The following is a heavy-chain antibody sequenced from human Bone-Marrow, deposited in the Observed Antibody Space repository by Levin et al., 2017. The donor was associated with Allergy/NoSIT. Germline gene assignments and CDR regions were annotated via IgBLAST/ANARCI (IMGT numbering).Heavy chain of an antibody. J-gene: IGHJ5*02. Sequence: GGSLRLSCAASGFTVSSNYMSWVRQAPGKGLEWVSVIYSGGSTYYADSVKGRFTISRDNSKNTLYLQMNSLRAEDTAVYYCARVGVEITIFGVVTVTGGWFDPWGQGTLVTVSS. CDR3: ARVGVEITIFGVVTVTGGWFDP. CDR2: IYSGGST. D-gene: IGHD3-3*01. V-gene: IGHV3-53*01. CDR1: GFTVSSNY.